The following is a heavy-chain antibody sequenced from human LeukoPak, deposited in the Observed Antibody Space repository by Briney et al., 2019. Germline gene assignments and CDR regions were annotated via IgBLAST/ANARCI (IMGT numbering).Heavy chain of an antibody. J-gene: IGHJ4*02. Sequence: GSLRLSCAASGFTFSSYGMHWVRQAPGKGLEWVAVIWYDGSNKYYADSVKGRFTISRDNSKNTLYLQMNSLRAEDTAVYYCATKGYSYAKGYWGQGTLVTVSS. CDR2: IWYDGSNK. CDR1: GFTFSSYG. D-gene: IGHD5-18*01. V-gene: IGHV3-33*01. CDR3: ATKGYSYAKGY.